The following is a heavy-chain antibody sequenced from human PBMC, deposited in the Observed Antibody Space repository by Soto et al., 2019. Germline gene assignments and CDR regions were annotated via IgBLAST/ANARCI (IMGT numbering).Heavy chain of an antibody. J-gene: IGHJ3*02. CDR3: AGGAVDLSGPDSFAT. Sequence: QVQLQESGPRLVKSSETLSLVCSVSGDSIIRSFWGWIRQSPGKGLEYIGYISDSGVTDYDPSLKSRVTISVDTSKNQTSLKLTSVTAADTAMYCCAGGAVDLSGPDSFATWGQGTMVTVSS. V-gene: IGHV4-59*01. CDR1: GDSIIRSF. D-gene: IGHD2-15*01. CDR2: ISDSGVT.